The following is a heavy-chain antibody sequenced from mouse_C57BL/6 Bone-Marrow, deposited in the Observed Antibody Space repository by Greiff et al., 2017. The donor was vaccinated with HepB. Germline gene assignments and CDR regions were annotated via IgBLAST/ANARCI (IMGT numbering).Heavy chain of an antibody. CDR3: ARDRPIYYYPYWYFDV. CDR2: ISDGGSYT. J-gene: IGHJ1*03. V-gene: IGHV5-4*01. Sequence: DVKLQESGGGLVKPGGSLKLSCAASGFTFSSYAMSWVRQTPEKRLEWVATISDGGSYTYYPDNVKGRFTISRDNAKNNLYLQMSHLKSEDTAMYYCARDRPIYYYPYWYFDVWGTGTTVTVSS. CDR1: GFTFSSYA. D-gene: IGHD1-1*01.